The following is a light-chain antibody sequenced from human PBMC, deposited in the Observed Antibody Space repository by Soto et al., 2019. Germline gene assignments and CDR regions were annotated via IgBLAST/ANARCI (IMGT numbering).Light chain of an antibody. CDR3: ISYAGSNNYV. CDR1: SSDVGGYKY. CDR2: EVS. J-gene: IGLJ1*01. Sequence: QSALTQPPSASGSPGQSVTISCTGTSSDVGGYKYVSWYQQHPGTAPKLMIYEVSKRPSGVPDRFSGSKSGNTASLTVSGLQAEDEADYYCISYAGSNNYVFGTGTKLTVL. V-gene: IGLV2-8*01.